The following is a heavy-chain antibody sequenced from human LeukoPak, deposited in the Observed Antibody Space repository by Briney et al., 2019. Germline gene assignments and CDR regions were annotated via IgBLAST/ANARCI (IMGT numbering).Heavy chain of an antibody. Sequence: SVKVSCKASGGTFSSYAISWVRQAPGQGLEWMGGIIPIFGTANYAQKFQGRVTITADKSTSTAYMELSSLRSEDTAVYYCARDLSETGYCSGGSCPYFDYWGQGTLVTVSS. J-gene: IGHJ4*02. D-gene: IGHD2-15*01. CDR2: IIPIFGTA. V-gene: IGHV1-69*06. CDR3: ARDLSETGYCSGGSCPYFDY. CDR1: GGTFSSYA.